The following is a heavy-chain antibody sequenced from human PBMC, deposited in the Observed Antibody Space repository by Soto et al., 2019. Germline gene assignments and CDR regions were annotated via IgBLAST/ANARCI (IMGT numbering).Heavy chain of an antibody. CDR2: ISAYNGNT. CDR3: ARDLQQLELPYNWFDP. J-gene: IGHJ5*02. V-gene: IGHV1-18*01. CDR1: GYTFTSYG. D-gene: IGHD6-13*01. Sequence: QVQLVQSGAEVKKPGASVKVSCKASGYTFTSYGISWVRQAPGQGLEWMGWISAYNGNTNYAQQLQGRVTMTTDTSTSTAYMELRSLRSDDTAVYYCARDLQQLELPYNWFDPWGQGTLVTVSS.